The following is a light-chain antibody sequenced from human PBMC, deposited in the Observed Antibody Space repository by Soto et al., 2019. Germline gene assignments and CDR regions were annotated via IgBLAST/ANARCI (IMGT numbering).Light chain of an antibody. CDR3: QQSVNYRT. J-gene: IGKJ1*01. Sequence: DIQMTQSPSTLSASVGDRVTIICRASQSISGWLAWYQQKPGKAPKLLIYKASTLESGVPSRFSGSGSETEFTLTISSLQPDDFATYYCQQSVNYRTFGQGTKVEVK. CDR2: KAS. V-gene: IGKV1-5*03. CDR1: QSISGW.